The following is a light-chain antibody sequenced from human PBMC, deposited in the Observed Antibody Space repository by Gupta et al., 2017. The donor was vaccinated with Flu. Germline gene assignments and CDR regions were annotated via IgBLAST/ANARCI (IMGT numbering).Light chain of an antibody. Sequence: NFMLTQPHSVSESPGTTVTISCTRSSGSIASNYVQWYQQRPGGSPTTVIYEDNQRPAGVPDRFSGSIDSSSNSASLTISGLKTEDEADYYCQSYDSSNHWVFGGGTKLTVL. CDR1: SGSIASNY. J-gene: IGLJ3*02. CDR2: EDN. V-gene: IGLV6-57*01. CDR3: QSYDSSNHWV.